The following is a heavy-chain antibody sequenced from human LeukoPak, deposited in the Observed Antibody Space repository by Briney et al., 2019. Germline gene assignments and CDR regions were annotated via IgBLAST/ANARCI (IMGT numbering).Heavy chain of an antibody. J-gene: IGHJ4*02. Sequence: EASVKVSCKASGYTFTSYPMNWVRQAPGQGLEWMGWINTNTGNPTYAQGFTGRFVFSLDTSVSTAYLQISSLKAEDTAVYYCARGIFGELYSSLGFWGQGTLVTVSS. V-gene: IGHV7-4-1*02. CDR2: INTNTGNP. CDR1: GYTFTSYP. CDR3: ARGIFGELYSSLGF. D-gene: IGHD3-10*01.